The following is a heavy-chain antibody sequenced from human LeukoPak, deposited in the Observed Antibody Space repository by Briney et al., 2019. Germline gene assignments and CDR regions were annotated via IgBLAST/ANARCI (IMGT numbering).Heavy chain of an antibody. J-gene: IGHJ5*02. V-gene: IGHV4-59*08. D-gene: IGHD1-26*01. CDR3: ARHAIYSGDYSFWFDP. Sequence: SETLSLTCTVSGGSISSYYWSWIRQPPGKGLEWIGYMYYSGSSNYRPSLKSRVTISVDTSKNQFSLKLSSVTAADTAVYYCARHAIYSGDYSFWFDPWGLGTLVTVSS. CDR1: GGSISSYY. CDR2: MYYSGSS.